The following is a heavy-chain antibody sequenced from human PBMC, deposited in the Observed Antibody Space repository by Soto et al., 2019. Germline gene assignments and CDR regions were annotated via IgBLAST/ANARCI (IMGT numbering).Heavy chain of an antibody. Sequence: QVQLVESGGGVVQPGRSLRLSCAASGFTFSSYAMHWVRQAPGKGLEWVAVISYDGSNKYYADSVKGRFTISRDNSKNTLYLQMNSLRAEDTAVYYCARDRGIAAARGYYYYGMDVWGQGTTVTVSS. V-gene: IGHV3-30-3*01. D-gene: IGHD6-13*01. J-gene: IGHJ6*02. CDR2: ISYDGSNK. CDR3: ARDRGIAAARGYYYYGMDV. CDR1: GFTFSSYA.